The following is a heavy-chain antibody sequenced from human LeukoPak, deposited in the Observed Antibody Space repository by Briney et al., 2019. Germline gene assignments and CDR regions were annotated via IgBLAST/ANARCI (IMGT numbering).Heavy chain of an antibody. CDR3: ARAEPVDYYGSGSSFGWFDP. Sequence: ASVKVSCKASGYTFTSYYMHWVRQAPGQGLERMGIINPSGGSTSYAQKFQGRVTMTRDASTSTVYMELSSLRSEDTAVYYCARAEPVDYYGSGSSFGWFDPWGQGTLVTVSS. J-gene: IGHJ5*02. CDR2: INPSGGST. V-gene: IGHV1-46*01. D-gene: IGHD3-10*01. CDR1: GYTFTSYY.